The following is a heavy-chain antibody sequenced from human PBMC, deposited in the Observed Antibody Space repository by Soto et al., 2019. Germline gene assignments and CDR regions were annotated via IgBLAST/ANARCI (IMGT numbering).Heavy chain of an antibody. CDR1: GYSFTSYW. CDR2: IYPGDSDT. Sequence: GESLKISCKGSGYSFTSYWIGWVRQMPGKGLEWMGIIYPGDSDTRYSPSFQGQVTISADKSISTAYLQWSSLKASDTAMYYCAGHYSSGWYRYAFDIWGQGTMVTVSS. D-gene: IGHD6-19*01. J-gene: IGHJ3*02. CDR3: AGHYSSGWYRYAFDI. V-gene: IGHV5-51*01.